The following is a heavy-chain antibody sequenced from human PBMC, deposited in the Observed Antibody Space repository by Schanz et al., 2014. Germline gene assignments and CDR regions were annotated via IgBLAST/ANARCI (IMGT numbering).Heavy chain of an antibody. D-gene: IGHD5-12*01. J-gene: IGHJ3*01. CDR1: GFTVNTNY. CDR2: MYINSGST. Sequence: EVQLVESGGGLAQPGGSLRLSCAASGFTVNTNYMSWVRQAPGKGLEWISSMYINSGSTQYADSVKGRFIISRDSSKNTLFLQMNSLRAEDTAVYFCARDGGRDGYNLAFDVWGQGTLVTVSS. CDR3: ARDGGRDGYNLAFDV. V-gene: IGHV3-53*01.